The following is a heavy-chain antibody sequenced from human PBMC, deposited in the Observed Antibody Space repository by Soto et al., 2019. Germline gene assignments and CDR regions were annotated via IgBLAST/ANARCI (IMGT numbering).Heavy chain of an antibody. J-gene: IGHJ6*03. V-gene: IGHV1-18*01. Sequence: ASVKVSCKASGYTFTSYGISWVRQAPGQGLEWMGWISAYNGNTNYAQKLQGRVTMTTDTSTSTGDMELRSLRSDDTAVYYCASVRGKSEYYYYMDVWGKGTTVTVSS. CDR1: GYTFTSYG. CDR2: ISAYNGNT. CDR3: ASVRGKSEYYYYMDV.